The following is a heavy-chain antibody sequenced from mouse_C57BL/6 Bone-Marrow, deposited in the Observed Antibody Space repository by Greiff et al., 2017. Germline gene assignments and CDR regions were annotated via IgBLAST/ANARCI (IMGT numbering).Heavy chain of an antibody. Sequence: EVKLVESGEGLVKPGGSLKLSCAASGFTFRSYAMSWVRQTPEKRLEWVAYISSGGDSTYYADTVKGRFTISRDNARNTLYLQMSSLKSEDTAMYYCTRDLGKYYFDYWGQGTTLTVSS. J-gene: IGHJ2*01. CDR3: TRDLGKYYFDY. D-gene: IGHD4-1*01. V-gene: IGHV5-9-1*02. CDR1: GFTFRSYA. CDR2: ISSGGDST.